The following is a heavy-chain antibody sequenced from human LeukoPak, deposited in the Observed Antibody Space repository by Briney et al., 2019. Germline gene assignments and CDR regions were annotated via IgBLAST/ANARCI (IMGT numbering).Heavy chain of an antibody. Sequence: GGSLRLSCAASGLTLSSYWMSWVRQAPGKGLEWVANIKQDGSEKYYVDSVKGRFTISRDNAKNSLCLQMHSLRAEDTAVYYCARHPRSSSHDAFDIWGQGTMVTVSS. CDR2: IKQDGSEK. D-gene: IGHD6-6*01. CDR3: ARHPRSSSHDAFDI. CDR1: GLTLSSYW. J-gene: IGHJ3*02. V-gene: IGHV3-7*01.